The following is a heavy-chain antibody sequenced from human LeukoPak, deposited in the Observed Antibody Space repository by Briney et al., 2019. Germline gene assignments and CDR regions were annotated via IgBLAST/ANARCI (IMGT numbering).Heavy chain of an antibody. Sequence: GGSLRLSCSASGFTFSSYAMHWVRQAPGKGLEYVSAISSNGGSTYYADSVKGRFTISRDNSKSTLYLQMSSLRAEDTAVYYCVKDGSDWGYDYVWGSYRIFFDYWGQGTLVTVSS. CDR3: VKDGSDWGYDYVWGSYRIFFDY. CDR2: ISSNGGST. V-gene: IGHV3-64D*06. J-gene: IGHJ4*02. D-gene: IGHD3-16*02. CDR1: GFTFSSYA.